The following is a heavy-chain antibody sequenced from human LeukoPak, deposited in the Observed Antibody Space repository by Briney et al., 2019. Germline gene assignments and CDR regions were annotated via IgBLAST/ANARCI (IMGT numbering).Heavy chain of an antibody. Sequence: SSETLSLTCTVPGGSISRYYWRWIRQPPGKGLEWIGYIYYSGSTNYNPSLKSRVTISVDTSKNQFSLKLSSVTAADTAVYYCAREEAYCSSTSCSAYFDYWGQGTLVTVSS. CDR3: AREEAYCSSTSCSAYFDY. J-gene: IGHJ4*02. V-gene: IGHV4-59*01. CDR1: GGSISRYY. D-gene: IGHD2-2*01. CDR2: IYYSGST.